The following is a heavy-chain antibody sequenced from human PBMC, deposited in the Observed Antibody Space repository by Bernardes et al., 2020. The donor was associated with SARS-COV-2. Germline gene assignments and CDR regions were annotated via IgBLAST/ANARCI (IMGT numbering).Heavy chain of an antibody. CDR1: GYTFTGYY. CDR2: INPNSGGT. Sequence: KVSCKASGYTFTGYYIHWVRQAPGQGLEWMGWINPNSGGTNYAQKFQGRVTMTRDTSISTAYMELTRLRSDDTAVYYCALPPTNYDRYGMDVWGQGTTVTVSS. D-gene: IGHD3-22*01. CDR3: ALPPTNYDRYGMDV. V-gene: IGHV1-2*02. J-gene: IGHJ6*02.